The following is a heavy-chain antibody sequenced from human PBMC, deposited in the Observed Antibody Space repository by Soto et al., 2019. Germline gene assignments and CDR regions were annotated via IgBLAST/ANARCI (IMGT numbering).Heavy chain of an antibody. Sequence: SETLSLTCTVSGASMNSYHWSWIRQPAGKGLEWIGHIHSSGSTNYNPSLKSRVTMSVDTSKNQFSLRLMSLTAEDTAVYYCARDPPIDYYDSRGYRWGQGTLVTVSS. CDR2: IHSSGST. D-gene: IGHD3-22*01. CDR3: ARDPPIDYYDSRGYR. J-gene: IGHJ4*02. V-gene: IGHV4-4*07. CDR1: GASMNSYH.